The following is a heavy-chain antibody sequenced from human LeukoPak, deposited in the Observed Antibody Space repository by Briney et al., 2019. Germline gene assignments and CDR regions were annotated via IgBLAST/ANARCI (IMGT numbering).Heavy chain of an antibody. Sequence: GGPLRLSCAASGFTFSSYAMTWVRQAPGKGLESVSAISGSRGSTYYADSVKGRFTISRDNSKNTLYLQMNSLRAEDTAVYYCAKWSDLVPSIFDYWGQGTLVTVSS. CDR1: GFTFSSYA. D-gene: IGHD3-3*01. J-gene: IGHJ4*02. CDR2: ISGSRGST. V-gene: IGHV3-23*01. CDR3: AKWSDLVPSIFDY.